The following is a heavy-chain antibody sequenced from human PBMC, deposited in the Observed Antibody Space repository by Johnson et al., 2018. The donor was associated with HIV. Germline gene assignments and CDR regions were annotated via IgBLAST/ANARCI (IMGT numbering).Heavy chain of an antibody. D-gene: IGHD1-26*01. CDR2: IGTAGDT. J-gene: IGHJ3*02. V-gene: IGHV3-13*01. Sequence: VQLVESGGGLVQPGGSLRLSCAASGFTFSSYDMHWVRQATGKGLEWVSAIGTAGDTYYPGSVTGRFTISRENAKNSFYLPLNSLRAGDTAVYYCARVALYSGSYPDAFDILCQGTMVTVSS. CDR3: ARVALYSGSYPDAFDI. CDR1: GFTFSSYD.